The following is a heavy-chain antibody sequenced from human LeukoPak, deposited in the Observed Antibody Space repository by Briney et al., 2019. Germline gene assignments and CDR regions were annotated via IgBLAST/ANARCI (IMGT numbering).Heavy chain of an antibody. J-gene: IGHJ4*02. CDR1: GFTFNTYW. CDR2: INTGGNST. Sequence: GGSLRLSCAASGFTFNTYWMHWVRQAPGKGLVWVSRINTGGNSTDYADSGKGRFTISRDNAKNTLYLQMNSLRVEDTAVYYCARDVLWFGESVEDYWGQGTLVTVSS. V-gene: IGHV3-74*01. D-gene: IGHD3-10*01. CDR3: ARDVLWFGESVEDY.